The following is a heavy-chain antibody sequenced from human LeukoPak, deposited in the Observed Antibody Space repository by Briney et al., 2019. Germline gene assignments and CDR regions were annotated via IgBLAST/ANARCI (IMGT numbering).Heavy chain of an antibody. D-gene: IGHD6-19*01. CDR2: IYYSGST. Sequence: PSETLSLTCTVSGGSISSYYWSWIRQPPGKGLEWSGYIYYSGSTNYNPSLKSRVTISVDTSKNQFSLKLSSVTAADTAVYYCARARAVADWYFDLWGRGTLVTVSS. J-gene: IGHJ2*01. V-gene: IGHV4-59*01. CDR1: GGSISSYY. CDR3: ARARAVADWYFDL.